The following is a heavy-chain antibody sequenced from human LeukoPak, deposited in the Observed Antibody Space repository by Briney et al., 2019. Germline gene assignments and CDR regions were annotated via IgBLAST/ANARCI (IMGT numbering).Heavy chain of an antibody. Sequence: TSETLSLTCTVSGGSISSYYWSWIRQPPGKGLEWIGYIYYSGSTNYNPSLKSRVTISVDTSKNQFSLKLSSVTAADTAVYYCARLGAAAGTAVDYWGQGTLVTVSS. CDR1: GGSISSYY. D-gene: IGHD6-13*01. J-gene: IGHJ4*02. CDR2: IYYSGST. V-gene: IGHV4-59*08. CDR3: ARLGAAAGTAVDY.